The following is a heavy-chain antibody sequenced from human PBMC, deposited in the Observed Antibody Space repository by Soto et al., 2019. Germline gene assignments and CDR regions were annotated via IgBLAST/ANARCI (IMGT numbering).Heavy chain of an antibody. CDR2: IIPIFGTA. V-gene: IGHV1-69*13. J-gene: IGHJ6*02. CDR3: ASGTISDYYYGMDV. D-gene: IGHD3-3*01. Sequence: SVNLSCKASGGAFSIYAISWVRQAPGQGLEWMGGIIPIFGTANYAQKFQGRVTITADESTSTAYMELSSLRSEDTAVYYCASGTISDYYYGMDVWGQGTTLTVSS. CDR1: GGAFSIYA.